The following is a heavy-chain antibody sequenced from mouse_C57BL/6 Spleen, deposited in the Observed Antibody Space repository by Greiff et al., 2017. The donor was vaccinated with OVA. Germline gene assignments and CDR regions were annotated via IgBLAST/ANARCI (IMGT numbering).Heavy chain of an antibody. D-gene: IGHD2-5*01. CDR1: GYTFTSYW. CDR2: IHPDSGST. CDR3: ARGDYSNYEGGFAY. Sequence: VQLQQPGAELVKPGASVKLSCTASGYTFTSYWMHWVQQSPGQGLEWIGMIHPDSGSTNYHEKVKGQATLTVDKSAITTYMQISSLTSEDSAVYYCARGDYSNYEGGFAYWGQGTLVTVSA. J-gene: IGHJ3*01. V-gene: IGHV1-64*01.